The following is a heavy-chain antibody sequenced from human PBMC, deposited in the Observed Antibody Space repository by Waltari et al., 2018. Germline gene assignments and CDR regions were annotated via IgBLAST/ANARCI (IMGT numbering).Heavy chain of an antibody. CDR3: ARGGGWYEGGFDD. V-gene: IGHV4-38-2*01. D-gene: IGHD6-19*01. J-gene: IGHJ4*02. Sequence: QVQLQESGPGLVKPSEPLSLTCAVSGYSISSGYYWGWIRQPPGKGLEWIGSIYHSGGTYYNPSLRSRVTISVDTSKNQCSLKRSSVTAADTAGYYGARGGGWYEGGFDDWGQGTLVTVSS. CDR2: IYHSGGT. CDR1: GYSISSGYY.